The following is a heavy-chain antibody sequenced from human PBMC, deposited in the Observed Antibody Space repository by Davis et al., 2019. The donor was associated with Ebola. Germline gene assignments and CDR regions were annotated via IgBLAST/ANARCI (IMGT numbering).Heavy chain of an antibody. Sequence: AASVKVSCKASGYSFNEYYIHWVQGAPGKGLEWVGLINPKTGRTVYAEKFQDRVAISADKSTDTVYMELSSLTYEDTAVYYCATLDILTAYIPYAMDVWGQGTTVTVSS. CDR2: INPKTGRT. J-gene: IGHJ6*02. V-gene: IGHV1-69-2*01. CDR3: ATLDILTAYIPYAMDV. CDR1: GYSFNEYY. D-gene: IGHD3-9*01.